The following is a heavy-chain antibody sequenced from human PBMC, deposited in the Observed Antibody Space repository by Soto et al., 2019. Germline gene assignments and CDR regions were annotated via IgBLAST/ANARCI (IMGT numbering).Heavy chain of an antibody. Sequence: QVQLVQSGAEVKKPGSSVKVSCKASGGTFSSYTISWVRQAPGQGLEWMGRIIPILGIANYAQKFRGRVTMTEDPAKXTAYMGLSSLRSEDTAVYYCAISTGAVAAGHLNDYWGQGTLVAVSS. J-gene: IGHJ4*02. D-gene: IGHD6-13*01. CDR3: AISTGAVAAGHLNDY. CDR2: IIPILGIA. CDR1: GGTFSSYT. V-gene: IGHV1-69*02.